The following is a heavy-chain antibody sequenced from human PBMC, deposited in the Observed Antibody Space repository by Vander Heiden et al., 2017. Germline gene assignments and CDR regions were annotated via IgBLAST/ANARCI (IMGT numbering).Heavy chain of an antibody. CDR3: AKDIATSGYFDY. J-gene: IGHJ4*02. V-gene: IGHV3-43*01. Sequence: EVPLVESGGAVVQPGGSLSLSWAASGFGFDDYTMHWVRQAPGKGLERVSLISWDGGSTYYADSVRGRFTISRDNSKNSLYLQMNSLRTEDIALYYCAKDIATSGYFDYCGQGTLVTVSS. CDR2: ISWDGGST. CDR1: GFGFDDYT. D-gene: IGHD3-3*01.